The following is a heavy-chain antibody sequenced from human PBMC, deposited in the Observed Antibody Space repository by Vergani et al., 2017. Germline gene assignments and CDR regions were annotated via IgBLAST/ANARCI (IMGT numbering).Heavy chain of an antibody. V-gene: IGHV3-33*01. D-gene: IGHD3-10*01. J-gene: IGHJ4*02. CDR2: IWYDGSNK. CDR3: ARDNLRYYYGSGSYIDFDY. CDR1: GFTFSSYG. Sequence: QVQLVESGGGVVQPGRSLRLSCAASGFTFSSYGMHWVRQAPGKGLEWVAVIWYDGSNKYYADSMKGRFTISRDNSKNTLYLQMNSLRAEDTAVYYCARDNLRYYYGSGSYIDFDYWGQGTLVTVSS.